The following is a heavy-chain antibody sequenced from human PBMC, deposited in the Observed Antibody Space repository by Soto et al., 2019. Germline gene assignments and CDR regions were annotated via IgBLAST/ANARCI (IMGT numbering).Heavy chain of an antibody. CDR2: IIPIFGTA. CDR3: ARDRGIYCSGGSCYSVEYFQH. CDR1: GGTFSSYA. J-gene: IGHJ1*01. D-gene: IGHD2-15*01. V-gene: IGHV1-69*06. Sequence: QVQLVQSGAEVKKPGSSVKVSCKASGGTFSSYAISGVRQAPGQGLEWMGGIIPIFGTANYAQKFQGRVTFTADKSTSTAYMELSSLRSEDTAVYYCARDRGIYCSGGSCYSVEYFQHWGQGTLVTVSS.